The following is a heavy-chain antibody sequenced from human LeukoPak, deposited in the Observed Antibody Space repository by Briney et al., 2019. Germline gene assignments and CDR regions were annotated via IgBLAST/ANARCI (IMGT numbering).Heavy chain of an antibody. J-gene: IGHJ3*02. CDR1: GFTFSSYW. CDR3: ARAGYYDSSGFYAPDAFDI. D-gene: IGHD3-22*01. CDR2: INHNGNVN. V-gene: IGHV3-7*03. Sequence: PGGSLRLSCAASGFTFSSYWMNWARQAPGKGLEWVASINHNGNVNYYVDSVKGRFTISRDNAKNTLFLQMNSLRVGDTAVYYCARAGYYDSSGFYAPDAFDIWGQGTVVTVSS.